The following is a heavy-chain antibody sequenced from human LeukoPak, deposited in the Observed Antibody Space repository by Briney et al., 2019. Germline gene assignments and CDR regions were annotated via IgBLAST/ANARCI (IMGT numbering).Heavy chain of an antibody. V-gene: IGHV3-23*01. D-gene: IGHD3-9*01. CDR2: ISGSGGST. J-gene: IGHJ4*02. Sequence: GGSLRLSCAASGFTFSSYAMSWVRQAPGKGLEWVSAISGSGGSTYYADSVKGRFTTSRDNSKNTLYLQMNSLRAEDTAVYYCAKGSPVLRYFDWFLDGYYFDYWGQATLVTVSS. CDR3: AKGSPVLRYFDWFLDGYYFDY. CDR1: GFTFSSYA.